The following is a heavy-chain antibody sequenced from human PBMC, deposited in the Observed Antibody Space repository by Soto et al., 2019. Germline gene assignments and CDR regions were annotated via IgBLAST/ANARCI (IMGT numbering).Heavy chain of an antibody. CDR1: GYTFTSYA. J-gene: IGHJ4*02. D-gene: IGHD1-26*01. V-gene: IGHV1-3*01. Sequence: ASVKVSFKASGYTFTSYAMHWVRQAPGQRLEWMGWINAGNGNTKYSQKFQGRVTITRDTSASTAYMELSSLRSEDTAVYYCARDLLVGATGGGYWGQGTLVTVSS. CDR3: ARDLLVGATGGGY. CDR2: INAGNGNT.